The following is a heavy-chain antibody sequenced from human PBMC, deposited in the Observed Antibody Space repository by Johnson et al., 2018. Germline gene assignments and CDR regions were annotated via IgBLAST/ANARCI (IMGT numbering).Heavy chain of an antibody. V-gene: IGHV3-30*18. CDR1: GFSFTNFG. Sequence: QVQLVESGGDLVQPGGSLRLSCEASGFSFTNFGMAWVRQAPGKGLEWLAIVSYDGRGKYFADSVRGRFTISRDISRNTLCLQMNSLTADDTAVYHCPKARVRSPFYDLWRGEDYCMDVWGKGTTVTGS. CDR3: PKARVRSPFYDLWRGEDYCMDV. D-gene: IGHD3-3*01. CDR2: VSYDGRGK. J-gene: IGHJ6*03.